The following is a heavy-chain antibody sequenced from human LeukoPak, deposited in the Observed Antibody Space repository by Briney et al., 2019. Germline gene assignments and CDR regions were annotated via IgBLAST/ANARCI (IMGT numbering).Heavy chain of an antibody. J-gene: IGHJ3*02. CDR1: GFTFSSYS. CDR3: AKASTYYFDTSGYYVDM. Sequence: PGGSLRLSCAASGFTFSSYSMNWVRQAPGKGLEWVSSISSSSSYIYYADSVKGRFTISRDNAKNSLYLQMNSLRAEDTAVYYCAKASTYYFDTSGYYVDMWGQGTMVTVSS. V-gene: IGHV3-21*04. D-gene: IGHD3-22*01. CDR2: ISSSSSYI.